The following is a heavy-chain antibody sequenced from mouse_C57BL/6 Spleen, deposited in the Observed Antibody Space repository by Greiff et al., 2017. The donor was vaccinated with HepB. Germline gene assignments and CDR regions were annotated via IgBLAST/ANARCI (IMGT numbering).Heavy chain of an antibody. CDR1: GYTFTSYW. D-gene: IGHD1-1*01. J-gene: IGHJ2*01. Sequence: QVPPQQSGAEPVKPGASVKLYCKASGYTFTSYWMPRVKQRPGRGLEWIGRIDPNSGGTKYNEKFQSKATLTVDKPSSTAYMQLSSLTSEDSAVYYCAATGITTVFDYWGQGTTLTVSS. CDR2: IDPNSGGT. CDR3: AATGITTVFDY. V-gene: IGHV1-72*01.